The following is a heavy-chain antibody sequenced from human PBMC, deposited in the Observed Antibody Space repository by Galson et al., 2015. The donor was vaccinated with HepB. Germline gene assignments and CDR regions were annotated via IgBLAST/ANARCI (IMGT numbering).Heavy chain of an antibody. J-gene: IGHJ5*02. CDR3: ARALQDRIGYTNWFDP. V-gene: IGHV1-69*13. CDR2: IIPIFGTA. Sequence: SVKVSCKASGGTFSNSAISWVRQAPGQGLEWMGGIIPIFGTANYAQKFLGRVTLTADEATSTAYMDMSSLRSEDTAVYYCARALQDRIGYTNWFDPWGQGTLVTVSS. CDR1: GGTFSNSA. D-gene: IGHD3-22*01.